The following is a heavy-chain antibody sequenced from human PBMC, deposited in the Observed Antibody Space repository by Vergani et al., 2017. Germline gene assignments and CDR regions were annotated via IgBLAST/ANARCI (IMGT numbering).Heavy chain of an antibody. Sequence: QVQLVQSGAEVKKPGASVKVSCKASGYTFTSYGISWVRQAPGQGLEWMGWISAYNGNTNYAQKLQGRVTMTTDTSTSTAYMELRSLRSDDTAVYSCARASPYNWNSHWFDPWGQGTLVTVSS. CDR3: ARASPYNWNSHWFDP. CDR1: GYTFTSYG. D-gene: IGHD1-7*01. J-gene: IGHJ5*02. CDR2: ISAYNGNT. V-gene: IGHV1-18*01.